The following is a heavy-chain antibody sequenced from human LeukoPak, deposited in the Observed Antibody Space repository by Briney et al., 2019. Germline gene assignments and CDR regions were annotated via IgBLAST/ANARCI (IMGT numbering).Heavy chain of an antibody. D-gene: IGHD1-26*01. CDR1: GFTFSSYS. J-gene: IGHJ5*02. CDR2: ISSSSSTI. V-gene: IGHV3-48*04. CDR3: ARDPRVGAPST. Sequence: PGGSLRLSCAASGFTFSSYSMNWVRQAPGKGLEWVSYISSSSSTIYYADSVKGRFTISRDNAKNSLYLQMNSLRAEDTAVYYCARDPRVGAPSTWGQGTLVTVSS.